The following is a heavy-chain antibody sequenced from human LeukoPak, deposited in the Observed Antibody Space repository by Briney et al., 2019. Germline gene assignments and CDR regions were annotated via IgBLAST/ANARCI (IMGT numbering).Heavy chain of an antibody. CDR1: GGSISSSNW. V-gene: IGHV4-4*02. Sequence: PSETLSLTCAVSGGSISSSNWWSWVRQPPGKGLEWIGYIYYSGSTNYNPSLKSRVTISVDTSKNQFSLKLSSVTAADTAVYYCARHPRIRYSYGPATVDYWGQGTLVTVSS. CDR3: ARHPRIRYSYGPATVDY. D-gene: IGHD5-18*01. CDR2: IYYSGST. J-gene: IGHJ4*02.